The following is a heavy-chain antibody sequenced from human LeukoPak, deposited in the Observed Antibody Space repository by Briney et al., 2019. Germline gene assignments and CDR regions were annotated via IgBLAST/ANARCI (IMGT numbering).Heavy chain of an antibody. Sequence: SGPTLVKPTQTLTLTCTFSGFSLDANGVGVGWIRQPPGKPLEWLALIYWDDDKRYSPSLKSRLAITKDTSKNQVVLTMTNMDPGDTATYYCAHRQRQLGLYCFAYWGQGTLVTVSS. CDR3: AHRQRQLGLYCFAY. CDR1: GFSLDANGVG. D-gene: IGHD6-25*01. V-gene: IGHV2-5*02. CDR2: IYWDDDK. J-gene: IGHJ4*02.